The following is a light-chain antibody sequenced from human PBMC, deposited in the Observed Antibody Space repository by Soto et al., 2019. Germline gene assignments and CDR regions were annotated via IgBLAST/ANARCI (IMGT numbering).Light chain of an antibody. V-gene: IGKV1-39*01. Sequence: DIQMTQSPSSLSASVGDRVTITCRASQSISSYLNWYQQKPGKAPKLLIYAASSLQGGVPSRFSGSGSGTELTVTISSLQPEDFATYYCQQSYSTPQNTFGQGTKLEIK. CDR3: QQSYSTPQNT. CDR1: QSISSY. CDR2: AAS. J-gene: IGKJ2*01.